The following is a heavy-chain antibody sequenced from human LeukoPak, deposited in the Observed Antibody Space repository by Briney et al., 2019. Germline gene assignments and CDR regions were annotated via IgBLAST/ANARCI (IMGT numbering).Heavy chain of an antibody. CDR3: TSEIPSTGSFDS. J-gene: IGHJ4*02. CDR1: EYTFNTCY. Sequence: ASVKVSCKTSEYTFNTCYFHWVRQAPGQGLEYMGVIYTSASTTSSTQRFQGRITLTSDTSTSTVYMELSSLRSDDTALYYCTSEIPSTGSFDSWGQGTLVTVSS. V-gene: IGHV1-46*02. D-gene: IGHD1-1*01. CDR2: IYTSASTT.